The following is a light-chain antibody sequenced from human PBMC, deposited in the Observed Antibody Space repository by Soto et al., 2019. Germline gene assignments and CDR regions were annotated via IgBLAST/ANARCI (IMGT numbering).Light chain of an antibody. J-gene: IGKJ3*01. CDR3: HQYGSTPFT. Sequence: EIVLTQSPGTLSLSPGDRATLSCRASQSVSTNYLAWYQQSLGQAPRLLIYGASIRATDIPDRFSGSGSGTDFTLTISRLEPEDFAVYYCHQYGSTPFTCGPGTKVDIK. CDR1: QSVSTNY. CDR2: GAS. V-gene: IGKV3-20*01.